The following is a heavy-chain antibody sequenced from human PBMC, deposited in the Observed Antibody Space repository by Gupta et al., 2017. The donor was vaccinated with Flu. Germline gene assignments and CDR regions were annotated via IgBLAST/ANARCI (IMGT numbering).Heavy chain of an antibody. J-gene: IGHJ6*02. CDR1: GFPPHVLG. Sequence: EVQLAESGGGLVQPGGSLRLSCEISGFPPHVLGMHWVRQTPGKGPEWVSGLRLESGYVGYADSVKGRFTISRDIAGNSLYLQMNSLRAEDTALYYCTRDLSPGGADVWGQGTAVTVSS. CDR2: LRLESGYV. V-gene: IGHV3-9*02. D-gene: IGHD3-16*01. CDR3: TRDLSPGGADV.